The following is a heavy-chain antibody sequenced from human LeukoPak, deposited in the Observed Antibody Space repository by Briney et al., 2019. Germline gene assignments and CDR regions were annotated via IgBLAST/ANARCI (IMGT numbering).Heavy chain of an antibody. CDR1: GYSFTSYW. J-gene: IGHJ5*02. D-gene: IGHD2-2*01. CDR2: IYPGDSDT. CDR3: ARRTPLAGVNWFDP. Sequence: GESLKISCKGSGYSFTSYWIGWVRQMPGKGLEWMGNIYPGDSDTRYSLSFQGQVTISADKSISTAYLQWSSLKASDTAMYYCARRTPLAGVNWFDPWGQGTLVTVSS. V-gene: IGHV5-51*01.